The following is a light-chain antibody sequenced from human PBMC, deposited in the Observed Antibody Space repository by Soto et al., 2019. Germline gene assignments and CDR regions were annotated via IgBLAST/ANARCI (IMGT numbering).Light chain of an antibody. V-gene: IGLV2-23*01. J-gene: IGLJ3*02. CDR3: CSHAGTYTLV. Sequence: QSVLTHPASVSGSPGQSLTISCTGSSTDVGNSKFVSWYQLHPGQAPKLMIYEGTKRPSGTSNRFSGSYSGNTASLTISGLQTEDEADYYCCSHAGTYTLVFGGGTKLTVL. CDR1: STDVGNSKF. CDR2: EGT.